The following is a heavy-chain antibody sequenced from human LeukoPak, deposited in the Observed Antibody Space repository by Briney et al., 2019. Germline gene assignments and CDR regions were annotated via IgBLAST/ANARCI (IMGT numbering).Heavy chain of an antibody. J-gene: IGHJ4*02. V-gene: IGHV4-39*01. CDR1: GGSISSYY. D-gene: IGHD3-10*01. Sequence: KPSETLSLTCTVSGGSISSYYWGWIRQPPGKALEWIGSIYHSGYTYYNPSLKSRVTISVDTSKNQFSLKLRSVTAADTAVYYCARSSMFRGVTVDYWGQGTLVTVSS. CDR3: ARSSMFRGVTVDY. CDR2: IYHSGYT.